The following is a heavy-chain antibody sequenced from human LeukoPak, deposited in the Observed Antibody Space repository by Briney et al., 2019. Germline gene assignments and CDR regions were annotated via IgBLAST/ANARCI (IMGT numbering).Heavy chain of an antibody. D-gene: IGHD3-10*01. CDR3: ARDAYYGSGTLDDYYCYYGMDV. J-gene: IGHJ6*02. V-gene: IGHV3-30*04. CDR1: GFTFSSYA. CDR2: ISYDGSNK. Sequence: PGRSLRLSCAASGFTFSSYAMHWVRQAPGKGLEWVAVISYDGSNKYYADSVKGRFTISRDNSKNTLYLQMNSLRAEDTAVYYCARDAYYGSGTLDDYYCYYGMDVWGQGTTVTVSS.